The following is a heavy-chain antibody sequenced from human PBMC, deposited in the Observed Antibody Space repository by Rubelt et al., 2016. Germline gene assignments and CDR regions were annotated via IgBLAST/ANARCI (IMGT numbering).Heavy chain of an antibody. CDR1: GGSFSGYY. J-gene: IGHJ4*02. D-gene: IGHD6-25*01. CDR3: ARGMGAAKPKI. CDR2: INHSGST. Sequence: QVQLQQWGAGLLKPSETLSLTCAVYGGSFSGYYWSWIRQPPGKGLEWIGEINHSGSTNYNPSLKSRVNRSVDTSKNQFSLKLSSVTAADTAVYYCARGMGAAKPKIWGQGTLVTVSS. V-gene: IGHV4-34*01.